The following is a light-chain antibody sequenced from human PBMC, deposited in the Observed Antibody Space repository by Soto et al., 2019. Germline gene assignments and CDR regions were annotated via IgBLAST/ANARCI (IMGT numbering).Light chain of an antibody. CDR2: DAS. J-gene: IGKJ1*01. Sequence: DIQMTQSPCTLSASVGDRVTITCRANQSISSWLAWYQQKPGKAPKLLIYDASSLESGVPSRFSGSGSGTEFTLTISSLQPDDFATYYCQQYNSYPWTFGQGTKVEIK. CDR1: QSISSW. V-gene: IGKV1-5*01. CDR3: QQYNSYPWT.